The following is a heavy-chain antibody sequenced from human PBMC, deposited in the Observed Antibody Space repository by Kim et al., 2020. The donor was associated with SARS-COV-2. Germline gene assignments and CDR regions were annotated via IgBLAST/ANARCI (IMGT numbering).Heavy chain of an antibody. CDR3: ARDGYYYDSSGYYYAGWYFDL. CDR1: GFTFSSYW. V-gene: IGHV3-7*03. CDR2: IKQDGSEK. D-gene: IGHD3-22*01. Sequence: GGSLRLSCAASGFTFSSYWMSWVRQAPGKGLEWVANIKQDGSEKYYVDSVKGRFTISRDNAKNSLYLQMNSLRAEDTAVYYCARDGYYYDSSGYYYAGWYFDLWGRGTLVTVSS. J-gene: IGHJ2*01.